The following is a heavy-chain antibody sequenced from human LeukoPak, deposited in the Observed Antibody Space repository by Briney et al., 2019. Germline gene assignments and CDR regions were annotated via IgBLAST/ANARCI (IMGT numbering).Heavy chain of an antibody. D-gene: IGHD2-21*02. J-gene: IGHJ6*03. CDR2: IYYSGST. Sequence: SETLSLTCTVSGGSISSYYWSWIRQPPGKGLEWIGYIYYSGSTNYNPSLKSRVTISVDTSKNQFSLKLSSVNAADTAVYYCARGTATAAYYYYYMDVWGKGTTVTISS. V-gene: IGHV4-59*01. CDR3: ARGTATAAYYYYYMDV. CDR1: GGSISSYY.